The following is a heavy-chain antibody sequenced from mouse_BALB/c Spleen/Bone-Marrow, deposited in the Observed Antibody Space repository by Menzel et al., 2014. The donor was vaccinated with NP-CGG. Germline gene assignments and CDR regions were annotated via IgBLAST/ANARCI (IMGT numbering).Heavy chain of an antibody. V-gene: IGHV1S127*01. CDR3: TIPSARACFDY. J-gene: IGHJ2*01. Sequence: QVQLKQSGAELVKPGASVKMSRMASGYTFTSYWMHWVKQRPGQGLEWIGVIDPSDSYTSYNQKFKGKATLTVDTSSSTAYMQLSSLTPEDSAVYYCTIPSARACFDYWGQGTTLTVSS. D-gene: IGHD3-1*01. CDR2: IDPSDSYT. CDR1: GYTFTSYW.